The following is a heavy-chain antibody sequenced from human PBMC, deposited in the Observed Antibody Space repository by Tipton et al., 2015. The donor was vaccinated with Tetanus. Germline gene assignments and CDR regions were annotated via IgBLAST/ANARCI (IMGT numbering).Heavy chain of an antibody. CDR3: ARSASPFDY. CDR1: GFTFPKFP. J-gene: IGHJ4*02. V-gene: IGHV3-23*01. CDR2: ISASGDST. Sequence: SLRLSCAASGFTFPKFPMSWARQAPGKGLEWVSAISASGDSTYYADFVKGRFIISRDTSKNTLYLQMNSLRAEDTAVYYCARSASPFDYWGQGTLVTVSS.